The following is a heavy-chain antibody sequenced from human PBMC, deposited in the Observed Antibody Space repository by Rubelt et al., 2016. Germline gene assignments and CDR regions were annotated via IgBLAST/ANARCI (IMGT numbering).Heavy chain of an antibody. D-gene: IGHD6-6*01. J-gene: IGHJ6*02. Sequence: QLQLQESGPGLVKPSETLSLTCTVYGASFSDYYWTWIRQPPGKGLAWVGEISHSGTTYYNPSLKSRVTISVDTSKNQFSLKLGSVTAADTAGDYCARHDSSSSSGPTYCMDVWGQGTTVTVSS. CDR2: ISHSGTT. CDR3: ARHDSSSSSGPTYCMDV. V-gene: IGHV4-34*10. CDR1: GASFSDYY.